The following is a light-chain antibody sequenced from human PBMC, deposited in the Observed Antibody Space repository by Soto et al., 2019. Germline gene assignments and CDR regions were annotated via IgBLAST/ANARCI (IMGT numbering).Light chain of an antibody. CDR3: QQYNNWPPIT. CDR1: QSVSSN. V-gene: IGKV3-15*01. J-gene: IGKJ5*01. Sequence: EIVMTQSPATLSASPGERATLSCRASQSVSSNLAWYQQEPGQAPRLLIYGVSTRATGTPARFSGSGSGTEFTLTISSLQSEDFAVYYCQQYNNWPPITFGQGTRLEIK. CDR2: GVS.